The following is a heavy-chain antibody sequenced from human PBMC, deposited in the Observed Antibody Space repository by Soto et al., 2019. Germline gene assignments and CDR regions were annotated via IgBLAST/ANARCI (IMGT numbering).Heavy chain of an antibody. V-gene: IGHV3-30*18. CDR2: ISYDGSNK. CDR1: GFTFSSYG. D-gene: IGHD1-26*01. Sequence: GGSLRLSCAASGFTFSSYGMHWVRQAPGKGLEWVAVISYDGSNKYYADSVKGRFTISRDNSKNTLYLQMNSLRAEDTAVYYCAKVSLPLGFLFEWEHEGVFDYWGQGTLVTVSS. J-gene: IGHJ4*02. CDR3: AKVSLPLGFLFEWEHEGVFDY.